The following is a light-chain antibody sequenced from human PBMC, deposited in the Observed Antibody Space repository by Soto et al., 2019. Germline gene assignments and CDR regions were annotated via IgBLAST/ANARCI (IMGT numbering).Light chain of an antibody. J-gene: IGKJ4*01. CDR3: QQYCSSPLT. CDR2: GAS. Sequence: EIVLKQSPGTLSLSPGERATLSCRASQSVSSSYLAWYQQKPGQAPRLLIYGASSRATGMPDRFRGRGSGTDFTLTISRLETEDFAVDYCQQYCSSPLTCVRGTRVEIK. V-gene: IGKV3-20*01. CDR1: QSVSSSY.